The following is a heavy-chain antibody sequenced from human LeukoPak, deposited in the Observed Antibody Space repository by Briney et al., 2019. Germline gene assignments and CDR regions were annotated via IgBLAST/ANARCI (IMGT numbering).Heavy chain of an antibody. V-gene: IGHV4-38-2*02. J-gene: IGHJ4*02. CDR3: ANLVGYSYGPLYYFDY. CDR2: ISHSGST. Sequence: PSETLSLTCIVSGFSISSDYYWGWIRQPPGKGLEWIGTISHSGSTYYNPSLKSRVTISVDTSKNHFSLNLSSVTAADTAVYYCANLVGYSYGPLYYFDYWGQGTLVTVSS. CDR1: GFSISSDYY. D-gene: IGHD5-18*01.